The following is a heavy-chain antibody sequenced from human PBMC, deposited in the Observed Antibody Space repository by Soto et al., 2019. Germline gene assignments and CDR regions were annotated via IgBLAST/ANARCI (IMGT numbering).Heavy chain of an antibody. CDR3: ARQGYSGYDYLAYFDY. CDR2: IYYSGST. V-gene: IGHV4-59*08. CDR1: GGSISSYY. Sequence: SETLSLTCTVSGGSISSYYWSWIRQPPGKGLEWIGYIYYSGSTNYNPSLKSRVTISVDTSKNQFSLKLSSVTAADTAVYYCARQGYSGYDYLAYFDYWGQGTLVTVSS. D-gene: IGHD5-12*01. J-gene: IGHJ4*02.